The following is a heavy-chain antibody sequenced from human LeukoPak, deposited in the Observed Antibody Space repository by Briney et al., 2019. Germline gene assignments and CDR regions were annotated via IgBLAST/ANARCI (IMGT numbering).Heavy chain of an antibody. CDR3: AGAPPYGSDWSKGVFDY. CDR1: GDSISGSNW. CDR2: IYHRGST. V-gene: IGHV4-4*02. D-gene: IGHD2-21*02. Sequence: SGTLSLTCVVSGDSISGSNWWSWVRQPPGKGLEWIGEIYHRGSTNYNPSLKNRVTISVDKSKNQFSLKLSSVTAADTAVYYCAGAPPYGSDWSKGVFDYWGQGTLVTVSS. J-gene: IGHJ4*02.